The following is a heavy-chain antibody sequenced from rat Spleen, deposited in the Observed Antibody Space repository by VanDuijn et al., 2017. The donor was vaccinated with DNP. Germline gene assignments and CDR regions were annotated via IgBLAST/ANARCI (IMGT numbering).Heavy chain of an antibody. CDR2: IIYDGTNT. J-gene: IGHJ4*01. CDR1: GFTFSDYA. CDR3: ARHRTTSPYYYAMDA. V-gene: IGHV5-17*01. Sequence: EVQLVESDGGLIQPGRSLKVSCAASGFTFSDYAMAWVRQSPKKGLEWVATIIYDGTNTYYRDSVRGRFTISRDNAQSTLYLQMDSLRSEDTATYYCARHRTTSPYYYAMDAWGQGASVTVSS. D-gene: IGHD1-10*01.